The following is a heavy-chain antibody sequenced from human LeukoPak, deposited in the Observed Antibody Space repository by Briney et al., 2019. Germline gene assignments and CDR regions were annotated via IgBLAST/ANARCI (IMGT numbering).Heavy chain of an antibody. CDR3: ARSGGWDHTPFDY. Sequence: GGSLRLSCVASGFTFNRYAMSWVRQAPGKGLEWVPAISGGADATYYADSVKGRFTISRDNSKNTLYLQMNSLRAEDTAVYYCARSGGWDHTPFDYWGQGTLVTVSS. V-gene: IGHV3-23*01. CDR2: ISGGADAT. J-gene: IGHJ4*02. D-gene: IGHD3-3*01. CDR1: GFTFNRYA.